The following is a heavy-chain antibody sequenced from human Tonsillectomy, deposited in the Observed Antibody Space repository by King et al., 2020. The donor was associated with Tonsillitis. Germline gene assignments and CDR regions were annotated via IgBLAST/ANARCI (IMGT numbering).Heavy chain of an antibody. CDR2: ISNTDSTI. J-gene: IGHJ3*02. D-gene: IGHD3-10*01. V-gene: IGHV3-48*03. Sequence: VQLVESGGGLVQPGGSLRLSCAASGFTFSSYEMNWVRQAPGKGLEGVSYISNTDSTIYYADSVKGRFTISRDNAKNTLDLQMNSLRADDTAVYYCARRTYYSYSSGPDDAFDIWGQGTMVTVSS. CDR1: GFTFSSYE. CDR3: ARRTYYSYSSGPDDAFDI.